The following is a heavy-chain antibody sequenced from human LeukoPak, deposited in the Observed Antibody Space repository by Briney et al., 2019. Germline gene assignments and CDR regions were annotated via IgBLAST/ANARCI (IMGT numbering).Heavy chain of an antibody. J-gene: IGHJ4*02. CDR2: ISYDGSNK. CDR1: GFTFSSYG. CDR3: AKEHQYYDVLTLTPDY. V-gene: IGHV3-30*18. D-gene: IGHD3-9*01. Sequence: GGSLRLSCAASGFTFSSYGMHWVRQAPGKGLEWVAVISYDGSNKYYADSVKGRFTISRDNSKNTLHLQMNSLRAEDTAVYYCAKEHQYYDVLTLTPDYWGQGTLVTVSS.